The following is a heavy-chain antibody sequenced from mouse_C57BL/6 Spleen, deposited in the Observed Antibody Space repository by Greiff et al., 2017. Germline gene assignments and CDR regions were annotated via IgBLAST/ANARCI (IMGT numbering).Heavy chain of an antibody. V-gene: IGHV3-6*01. CDR3: ARDDYFDY. Sequence: EVQVVESGPGLVKPSQSLSLTCSVTGYSITSGYYWNWIRQFPGNKLEWMGYISYDGSNNYNPSLKNRISITRDISKNQVFLKLNSVTTEDTATYYCARDDYFDYWGQGTTLTVSS. CDR2: ISYDGSN. CDR1: GYSITSGYY. J-gene: IGHJ2*01.